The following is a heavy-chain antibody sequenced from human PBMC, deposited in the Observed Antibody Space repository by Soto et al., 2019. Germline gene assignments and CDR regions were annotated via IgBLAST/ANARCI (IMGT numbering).Heavy chain of an antibody. D-gene: IGHD6-13*01. CDR2: ISSSSSTI. Sequence: GGSLRLSCAASGFTFSSYSMNWVRQAPGKGLEWVSYISSSSSTIYYADSVKGRFTISRDNAKNSLYLQMNSLRDEDTAVYYCARDGSYSSSWGSWYYYGMDVWGQGTRVTFSS. V-gene: IGHV3-48*02. CDR3: ARDGSYSSSWGSWYYYGMDV. J-gene: IGHJ6*02. CDR1: GFTFSSYS.